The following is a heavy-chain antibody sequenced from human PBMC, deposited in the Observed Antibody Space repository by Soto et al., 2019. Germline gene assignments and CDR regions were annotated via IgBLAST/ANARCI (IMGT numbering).Heavy chain of an antibody. D-gene: IGHD6-19*01. J-gene: IGHJ5*02. Sequence: XVSLILSCAVSGVTFRDYWMHWVRQVPGKGLLWVSRIGPDGTSTKYADSVKGRFTISRSNPENTLYLQMNSLRAEDTGVYYCVREVIAVLGSIRWFDPWGQGTLVTVSS. CDR2: IGPDGTST. CDR1: GVTFRDYW. CDR3: VREVIAVLGSIRWFDP. V-gene: IGHV3-74*01.